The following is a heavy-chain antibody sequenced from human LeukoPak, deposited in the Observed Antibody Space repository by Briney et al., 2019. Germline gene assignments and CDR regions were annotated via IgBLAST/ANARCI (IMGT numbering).Heavy chain of an antibody. CDR3: ARGTKLWSVAVDY. V-gene: IGHV1-8*01. D-gene: IGHD2-21*01. Sequence: ASVKVSCKSSGYTFTIYDINWVRQATGQGLEWMGLMNPNSGNTGYAQKFQGRVTMTRNTSISTAYMELSSLRSEDTAVYYCARGTKLWSVAVDYWGQGTLVTVSS. CDR1: GYTFTIYD. CDR2: MNPNSGNT. J-gene: IGHJ4*02.